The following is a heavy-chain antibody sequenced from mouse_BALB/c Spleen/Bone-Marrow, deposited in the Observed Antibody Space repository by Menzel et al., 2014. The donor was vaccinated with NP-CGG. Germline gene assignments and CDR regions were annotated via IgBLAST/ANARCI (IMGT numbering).Heavy chain of an antibody. CDR2: SSSGGSYT. D-gene: IGHD1-3*01. J-gene: IGHJ4*01. V-gene: IGHV5-6*01. CDR3: ARLTPDYAMDY. CDR1: GFTFSNYG. Sequence: EVQRVESGGDLVKPGGSLKLSCAASGFTFSNYGMSWVRQTPDKRLEWVATSSSGGSYTYFPDSVKGRFTISRDNAKNTLYLQMNSLKSEDEAMYYCARLTPDYAMDYWGQGTSVTVSS.